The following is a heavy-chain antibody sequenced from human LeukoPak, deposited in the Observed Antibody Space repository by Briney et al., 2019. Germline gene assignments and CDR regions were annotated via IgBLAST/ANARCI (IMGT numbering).Heavy chain of an antibody. D-gene: IGHD4-17*01. CDR3: AREGGPDYGDYDSHYYYYGMDV. CDR1: GDTFSNYA. Sequence: ASVKVSCKASGDTFSNYAINWVRQAPGQGLEWMGGITPIFHTTNYAQKFQGRVTITADKSTSTAYMELSSLRSEDTAVYYCAREGGPDYGDYDSHYYYYGMDVWGQGTTVTVSS. J-gene: IGHJ6*02. V-gene: IGHV1-69*06. CDR2: ITPIFHTT.